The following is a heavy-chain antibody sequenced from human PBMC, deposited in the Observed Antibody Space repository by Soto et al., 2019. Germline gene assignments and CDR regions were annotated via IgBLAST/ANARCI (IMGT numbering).Heavy chain of an antibody. V-gene: IGHV4-31*03. Sequence: SETLSLTCTVSGGSISSGGYYWSWIRQHPGKGLEWIGYIYYSGSTYYNPSLKSRVTISVDTSKNQFSLKLSSVTAADTAVYYWXRSFGVAAAGPFDYWGQGTLVTVSS. CDR2: IYYSGST. J-gene: IGHJ4*02. CDR1: GGSISSGGYY. D-gene: IGHD6-13*01. CDR3: XRSFGVAAAGPFDY.